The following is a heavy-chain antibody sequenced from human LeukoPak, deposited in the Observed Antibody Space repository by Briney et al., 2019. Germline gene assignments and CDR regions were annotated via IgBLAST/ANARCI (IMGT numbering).Heavy chain of an antibody. V-gene: IGHV1-46*01. CDR3: ARGEYYGSGSYPFDY. CDR1: GYTFTSYA. Sequence: ASVKVSCKASGYTFTSYAMNWVRQAPGQGLEWMGIINPSGGSTSYAQKFQGRVTMTRDTSTSTVYMELSSLRSEDTAVYYCARGEYYGSGSYPFDYWGQGTLVTVSS. J-gene: IGHJ4*02. CDR2: INPSGGST. D-gene: IGHD3-10*01.